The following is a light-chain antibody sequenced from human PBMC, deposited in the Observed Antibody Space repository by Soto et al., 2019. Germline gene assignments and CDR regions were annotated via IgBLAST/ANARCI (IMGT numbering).Light chain of an antibody. CDR3: QQLNSYPLT. CDR1: QSISSY. CDR2: AAS. J-gene: IGKJ4*01. Sequence: DIQMTQSPSSLSASVGDRVTITCRASQSISSYLNWYQQKPGKAPKLLIYAASSLQSGVPSRFSGSGSGTEFNLTISSLQPEDFATYSCQQLNSYPLTFGGGTKVDIK. V-gene: IGKV1-9*01.